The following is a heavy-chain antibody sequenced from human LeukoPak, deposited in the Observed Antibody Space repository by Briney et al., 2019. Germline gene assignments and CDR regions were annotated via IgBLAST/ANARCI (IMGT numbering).Heavy chain of an antibody. CDR2: IYPGDSDT. J-gene: IGHJ2*01. Sequence: GESLKISCKGSGYSFTSYWIGWVRQMPGKGLEWMGIIYPGDSDTRYSPSFQGQVTISADKSISTAYLQWSSLKASDTAMYYCARPRRVVVPAPMSWYFDLWGRGTLVTVSS. CDR3: ARPRRVVVPAPMSWYFDL. V-gene: IGHV5-51*01. CDR1: GYSFTSYW. D-gene: IGHD2-2*01.